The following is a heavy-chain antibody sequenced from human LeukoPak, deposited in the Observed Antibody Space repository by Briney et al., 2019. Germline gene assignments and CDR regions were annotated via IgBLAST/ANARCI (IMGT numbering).Heavy chain of an antibody. J-gene: IGHJ4*02. V-gene: IGHV3-11*01. Sequence: KPGGSLRLSCAASGFTFSDYYMSWIRQAPGKGLEWVSYISSSGSTIYYADSVKGRFTISRDNAKNSLYLQMNSPRAEDTAVYYCARDAYAKYYFDYWGQGTLVTVSS. CDR1: GFTFSDYY. D-gene: IGHD3-16*01. CDR3: ARDAYAKYYFDY. CDR2: ISSSGSTI.